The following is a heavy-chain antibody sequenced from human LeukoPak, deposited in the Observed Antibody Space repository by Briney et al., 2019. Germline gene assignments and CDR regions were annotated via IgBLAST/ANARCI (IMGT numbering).Heavy chain of an antibody. J-gene: IGHJ4*02. CDR3: ARDSFGVRGFDH. CDR2: VDPSGDIA. CDR1: GYTFIHYY. Sequence: ASVKVSCKTSGYTFIHYYMHWVRQASGEGFEWMGIVDPSGDIATYAQKFQGRVTLTTDTSTSTIYMELSSLRSEDTAIYYCARDSFGVRGFDHWGQGTPVTVSS. D-gene: IGHD3-10*01. V-gene: IGHV1-46*01.